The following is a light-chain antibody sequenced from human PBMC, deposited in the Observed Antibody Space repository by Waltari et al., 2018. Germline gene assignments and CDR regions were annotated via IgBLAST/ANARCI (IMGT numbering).Light chain of an antibody. CDR3: QQTYTTPRT. CDR1: QKLSSY. V-gene: IGKV1-39*01. CDR2: DAS. Sequence: DIQMTQSPSSLSASVEDRVTLTCRASQKLSSYLNWYQQKPGTAPRLLIYDASRLQSGVPSRFSGSGSGTDFTLTISSLQPEDFGTYYCQQTYTTPRTFGQGTKVETK. J-gene: IGKJ1*01.